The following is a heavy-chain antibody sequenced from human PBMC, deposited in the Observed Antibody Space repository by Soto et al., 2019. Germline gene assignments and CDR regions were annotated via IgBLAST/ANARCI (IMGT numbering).Heavy chain of an antibody. D-gene: IGHD3-16*01. J-gene: IGHJ4*02. CDR1: GYSFTSYW. CDR2: IYPGDSDT. Sequence: GESLKISCKGSGYSFTSYWIGWVRQMPGKGLQWMGIIYPGDSDTRYSPSFQGQVTISADKSINTAYLQWSNLKASDSAIYYCAAHTGAPVWGQGTLVTVSS. CDR3: AAHTGAPV. V-gene: IGHV5-51*01.